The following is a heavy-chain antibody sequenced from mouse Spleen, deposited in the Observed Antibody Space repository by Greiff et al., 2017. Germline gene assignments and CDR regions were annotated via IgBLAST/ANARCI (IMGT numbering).Heavy chain of an antibody. V-gene: IGHV1-55*01. D-gene: IGHD1-1*01. CDR2: IYPGSGST. Sequence: QVQLQQSGAELVKPGASVKMSCKASGYTFTSYWITWVKQRPGQGLEWIGDIYPGSGSTNYNEKFKSKATLTVDTSSSTAYMQLSSLTSEDSAVYYCARYGDYYGSSYWFAYWGQGTLVTVSA. CDR3: ARYGDYYGSSYWFAY. CDR1: GYTFTSYW. J-gene: IGHJ3*01.